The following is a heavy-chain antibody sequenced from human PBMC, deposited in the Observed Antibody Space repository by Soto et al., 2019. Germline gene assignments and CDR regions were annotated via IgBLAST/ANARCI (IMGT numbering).Heavy chain of an antibody. V-gene: IGHV3-23*01. D-gene: IGHD3-9*01. CDR1: GFTFSSYA. J-gene: IGHJ6*02. CDR2: ISGSGYNT. CDR3: VKGDPDNHYYSGMDV. Sequence: GGSLRLSCAASGFTFSSYAMTWVRQAPGRGLEWVSGISGSGYNTYYAGSVRGRFSSSRDNSKNTLYLQMNSLRAEDTAVYYCVKGDPDNHYYSGMDVWGQGTTVTVSS.